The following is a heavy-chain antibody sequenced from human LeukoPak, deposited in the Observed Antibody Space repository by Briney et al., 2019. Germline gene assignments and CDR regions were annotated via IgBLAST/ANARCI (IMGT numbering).Heavy chain of an antibody. CDR3: AGEGHYYDSSGYYYGGEDY. J-gene: IGHJ4*02. CDR2: IYTRGST. Sequence: SETLSLTCTVSGGSISSYYWSWIRQPAGKGLEWIGRIYTRGSTNYNPSLKSRVTMSVDTSKNQFSLKLSSVTAADTAVYYCAGEGHYYDSSGYYYGGEDYWGQGALVTVSS. D-gene: IGHD3-22*01. CDR1: GGSISSYY. V-gene: IGHV4-4*07.